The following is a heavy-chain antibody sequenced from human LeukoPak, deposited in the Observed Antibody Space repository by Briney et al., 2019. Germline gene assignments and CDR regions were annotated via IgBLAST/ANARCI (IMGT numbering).Heavy chain of an antibody. V-gene: IGHV3-23*01. CDR1: GFTFSSYA. Sequence: GGSLRLSCAASGFTFSSYAMSWVRQAPGKGLEWVSAISGSGGSTYYADSVKGRFTISRDNSKNTLYLQMNSLRAEDTAVYYCAKEAAAALESYYYYMDVWGKGTTVTVCS. J-gene: IGHJ6*03. CDR3: AKEAAAALESYYYYMDV. CDR2: ISGSGGST. D-gene: IGHD6-13*01.